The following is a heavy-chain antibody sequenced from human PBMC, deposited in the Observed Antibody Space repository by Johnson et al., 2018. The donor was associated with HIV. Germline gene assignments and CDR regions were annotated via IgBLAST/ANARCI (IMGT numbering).Heavy chain of an antibody. D-gene: IGHD4-17*01. CDR3: AKVNGDYKTDAFDI. CDR2: IRYDGSNK. V-gene: IGHV3-30*02. CDR1: GFTFSSYA. J-gene: IGHJ3*02. Sequence: VQLVESGGGVVQPGRSLRLSCAASGFTFSSYAMHWVRQAPGKGLEWVAFIRYDGSNKYYADSVKGRFTISRDNSKNTLYLQMNSLRDEDTAVYYCAKVNGDYKTDAFDIWGQGTMVTVSS.